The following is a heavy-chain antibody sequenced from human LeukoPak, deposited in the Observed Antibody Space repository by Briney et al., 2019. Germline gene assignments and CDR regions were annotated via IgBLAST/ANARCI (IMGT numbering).Heavy chain of an antibody. CDR3: ARANLRYFDWPSLTDY. CDR1: GFTFSSYG. Sequence: GGSLRLSCAASGFTFSSYGIHWVRQAPGKGLEWVSSISSSSSYIYYADSVKGRFTISRDNAKNSLYLQMNSLRAEDTAVYYCARANLRYFDWPSLTDYWGQGTLVTVSS. J-gene: IGHJ4*02. D-gene: IGHD3-9*01. V-gene: IGHV3-21*01. CDR2: ISSSSSYI.